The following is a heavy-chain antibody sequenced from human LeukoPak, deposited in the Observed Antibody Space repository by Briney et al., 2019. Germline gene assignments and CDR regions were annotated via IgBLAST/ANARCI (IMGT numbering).Heavy chain of an antibody. V-gene: IGHV1-18*01. CDR3: ARVSSAMVPNYFDY. J-gene: IGHJ4*02. CDR1: GYTFTSYA. CDR2: ISAYNGNR. D-gene: IGHD5-18*01. Sequence: ASVKVSCKASGYTFTSYAINWVRQAPGQGLEWIGWISAYNGNRNYAQKLQGRVTMTTDKSTSTAYMEVGSLRSDDTAVYYCARVSSAMVPNYFDYGGEGTLVTVSS.